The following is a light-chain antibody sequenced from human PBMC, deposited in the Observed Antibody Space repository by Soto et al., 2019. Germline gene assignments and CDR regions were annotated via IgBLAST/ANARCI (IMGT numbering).Light chain of an antibody. CDR1: QSISSW. CDR2: GAS. Sequence: MTQSPSTLSASVGDRVTITCRASQSISSWLAWYQQKPGQAPRLLIYGASTRATGIPARFSGSGSGTEFTLTISSLQSEDFAVYYCQQYNSWPTFGQGTRLEIK. CDR3: QQYNSWPT. V-gene: IGKV3-15*01. J-gene: IGKJ5*01.